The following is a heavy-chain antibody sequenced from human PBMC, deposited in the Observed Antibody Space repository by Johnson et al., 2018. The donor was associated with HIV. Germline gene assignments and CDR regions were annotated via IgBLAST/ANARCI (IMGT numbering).Heavy chain of an antibody. V-gene: IGHV3-11*04. CDR2: ITSSGTYS. CDR3: AKDGLVYCSRTDYRDPDAFDV. CDR1: GFTFSDYY. D-gene: IGHD2-2*01. Sequence: QVQLVESGGGLVKPGGSLRLSCAASGFTFSDYYKIWTRQASGKGLEWTSYITSSGTYSYYADPVTGRSTISRDTAKISLYLQMNILRAENTAVYFCAKDGLVYCSRTDYRDPDAFDVWGQGTIVTVSS. J-gene: IGHJ3*01.